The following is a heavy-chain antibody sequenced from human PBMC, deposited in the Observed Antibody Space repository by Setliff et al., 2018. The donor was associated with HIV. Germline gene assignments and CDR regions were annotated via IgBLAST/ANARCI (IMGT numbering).Heavy chain of an antibody. V-gene: IGHV3-66*02. J-gene: IGHJ4*02. CDR1: GFTFSSFS. CDR3: ARVRLYNSALDY. CDR2: IYSDGSA. Sequence: GSLRLSCAASGFTFSSFSMAWVRQAPGKGLEWVSTIYSDGSAYHADSVKGRFTLSRDTSKNTLSLQMNTLRPEDTAVYFCARVRLYNSALDYWGQGTLVTVSS. D-gene: IGHD3-22*01.